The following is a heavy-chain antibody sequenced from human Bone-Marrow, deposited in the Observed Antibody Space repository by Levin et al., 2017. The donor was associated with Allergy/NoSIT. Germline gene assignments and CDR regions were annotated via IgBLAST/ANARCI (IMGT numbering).Heavy chain of an antibody. Sequence: GGSLRLSCAASEFAFSDYYMSWIRQAPGKGLEWISYISSSNNYKTYADSVKGRFTISRDNAKNSLYLQMNNLRAEDTAVYYCAVSRASLGDYDVFSSWGQGTLVTVSS. J-gene: IGHJ5*02. CDR1: EFAFSDYY. V-gene: IGHV3-11*03. CDR2: ISSSNNYK. D-gene: IGHD4-17*01. CDR3: AVSRASLGDYDVFSS.